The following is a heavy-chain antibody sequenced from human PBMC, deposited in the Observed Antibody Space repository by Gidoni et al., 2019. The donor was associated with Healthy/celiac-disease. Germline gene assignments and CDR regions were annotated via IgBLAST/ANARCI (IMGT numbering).Heavy chain of an antibody. J-gene: IGHJ4*02. CDR2: ISGSGGST. D-gene: IGHD3-16*01. CDR1: GFPFSSYA. CDR3: ANSYDWEYYFDY. Sequence: EVQLLESGGGLVQPGGSLRLSCSASGFPFSSYAMSWVRQAPGKGLEWVSAISGSGGSTYYADSVKGRFTISRDNSKNTLYLQMNSLRAEDTAVYYCANSYDWEYYFDYWGQGTLVTVSS. V-gene: IGHV3-23*01.